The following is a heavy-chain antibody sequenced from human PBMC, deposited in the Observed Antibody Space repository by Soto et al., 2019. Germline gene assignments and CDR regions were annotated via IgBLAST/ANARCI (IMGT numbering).Heavy chain of an antibody. CDR2: IKQDGSEK. CDR1: AFTFSTYW. Sequence: GGSLRLSCAASAFTFSTYWMSWVRQAPGKGLEWVANIKQDGSEKYYVDSVKGRFTISRDNAKNSLYLQMNSLRAEDTAVYYCARGSTYYYDSIGYYIYYFDYWGQGTLVTVSS. J-gene: IGHJ4*02. D-gene: IGHD3-22*01. V-gene: IGHV3-7*03. CDR3: ARGSTYYYDSIGYYIYYFDY.